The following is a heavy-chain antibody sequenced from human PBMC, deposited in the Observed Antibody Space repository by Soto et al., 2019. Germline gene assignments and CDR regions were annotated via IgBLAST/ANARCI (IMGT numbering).Heavy chain of an antibody. Sequence: SETLSLTCSVSGGSINSSSYFWGWVRQPPGKGLEWIGSIYYSGSTYYNPSLRSRVTISVDTSKNQFSLKLSSVTAADTAVFYCARHDSSGSRNWFDPWGQGALVTVSS. D-gene: IGHD6-19*01. V-gene: IGHV4-39*01. CDR2: IYYSGST. CDR1: GGSINSSSYF. CDR3: ARHDSSGSRNWFDP. J-gene: IGHJ5*02.